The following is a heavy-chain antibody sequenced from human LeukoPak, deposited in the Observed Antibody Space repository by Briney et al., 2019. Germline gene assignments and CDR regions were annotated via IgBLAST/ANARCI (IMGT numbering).Heavy chain of an antibody. D-gene: IGHD3-3*01. CDR2: ISWDGGST. CDR1: GFTFDDYT. V-gene: IGHV3-43*01. CDR3: AKGPGKTRLRFLEWRYYYYYYYMDV. Sequence: GGSLRLSCAASGFTFDDYTMHWVRQAPGKGQEWVSLISWDGGSTYYADSVKGRFTISRDNSKNSLYLQMNSLRTEDTALYYCAKGPGKTRLRFLEWRYYYYYYYMDVWGKGTTVTVSS. J-gene: IGHJ6*03.